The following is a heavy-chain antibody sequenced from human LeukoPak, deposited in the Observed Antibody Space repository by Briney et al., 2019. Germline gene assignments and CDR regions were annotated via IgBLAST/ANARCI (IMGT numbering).Heavy chain of an antibody. CDR1: GFTFSSYA. CDR2: ISGSGGST. Sequence: PGGSLRLSCAASGFTFSSYAMSWVRQAPGKGLEWVSAISGSGGSTHYADSVKGRFTISRDNSKNTLYLQMNSLRAEDTAVYYCAKPDCGGDCYSNFDYWGQGTLVTVSS. V-gene: IGHV3-23*01. D-gene: IGHD2-21*02. J-gene: IGHJ4*02. CDR3: AKPDCGGDCYSNFDY.